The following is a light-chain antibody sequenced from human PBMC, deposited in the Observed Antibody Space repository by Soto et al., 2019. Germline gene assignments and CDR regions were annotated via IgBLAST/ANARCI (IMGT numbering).Light chain of an antibody. Sequence: QSALTQPASESGSPGQSITISCTGAGSDVSWYQHHPGKAPKLIIFDVSNRPSGISDRFSGSKSGNTASLTISGLRAEDEAGYYCASYRSTSTLGVFGGGTKLTVL. J-gene: IGLJ3*02. CDR2: DVS. CDR3: ASYRSTSTLGV. V-gene: IGLV2-14*03. CDR1: GSD.